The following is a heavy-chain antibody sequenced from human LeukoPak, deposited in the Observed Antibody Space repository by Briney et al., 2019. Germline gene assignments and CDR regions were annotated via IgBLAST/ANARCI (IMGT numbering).Heavy chain of an antibody. V-gene: IGHV4-59*08. D-gene: IGHD3-22*01. J-gene: IGHJ4*02. CDR1: GDSMTNYY. CDR2: IHHSGTT. Sequence: SETLSLTCTVSGDSMTNYYWNWIRQPPGMGLEWIGYIHHSGTTNYNPSLKSRLTISVDTSKNQFSLKLSSVTAADTAVYYCARHYYGSPGYFYFDYWGPGTLVTVSS. CDR3: ARHYYGSPGYFYFDY.